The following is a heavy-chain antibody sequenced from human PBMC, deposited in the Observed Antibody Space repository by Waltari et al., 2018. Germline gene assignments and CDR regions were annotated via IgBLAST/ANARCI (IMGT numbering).Heavy chain of an antibody. Sequence: EVELVASGGDLVQPGGSLRLSCAASGYTVSDYYIDWVRQAPGKGLEWVGLSRNRAEGYTTVYAASVGGRFTIARDDSKKSVYLQMSSLNTEDTAIYFCARSYTGSPIDVWGQGTTVTVSS. J-gene: IGHJ6*02. V-gene: IGHV3-72*01. CDR2: SRNRAEGYTT. CDR3: ARSYTGSPIDV. D-gene: IGHD1-1*01. CDR1: GYTVSDYY.